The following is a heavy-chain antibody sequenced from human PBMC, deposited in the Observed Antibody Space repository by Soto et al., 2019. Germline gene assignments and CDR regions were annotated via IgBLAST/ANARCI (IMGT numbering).Heavy chain of an antibody. CDR3: AGEPDSHYNDSHASSYP. Sequence: QVQLVQSGAEVTKPGSSVKVSCKASGGTFSTYTITWVRQAPGQGLEWMGRSIPIIGIINYAQKFQGRVTMSADKFTCTAYMERTGLRSDDTAVYYCAGEPDSHYNDSHASSYPWGQGTLVPVSS. CDR2: SIPIIGII. J-gene: IGHJ5*02. V-gene: IGHV1-69*08. D-gene: IGHD4-4*01. CDR1: GGTFSTYT.